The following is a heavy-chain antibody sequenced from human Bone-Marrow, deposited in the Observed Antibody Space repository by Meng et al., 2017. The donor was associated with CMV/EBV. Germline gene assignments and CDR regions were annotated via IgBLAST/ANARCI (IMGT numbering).Heavy chain of an antibody. V-gene: IGHV3-7*01. D-gene: IGHD6-13*01. CDR2: IKQDGSEK. J-gene: IGHJ6*02. CDR1: GFTFSSYW. CDR3: ARDLVSSSWFYYYGMDV. Sequence: GESLKISCAVSGFTFSSYWMSWVRQAPGKGLEWVANIKQDGSEKYYVDSVKGRFTISRDNAKNTLYLQMNSLRAEDTAVYYCARDLVSSSWFYYYGMDVWGQGTTVTVSS.